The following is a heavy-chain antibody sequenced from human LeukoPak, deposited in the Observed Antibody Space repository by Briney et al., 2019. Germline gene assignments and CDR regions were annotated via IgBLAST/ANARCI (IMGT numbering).Heavy chain of an antibody. J-gene: IGHJ3*02. CDR1: GFTFSSYE. V-gene: IGHV3-48*03. CDR3: ARELPRIGGQTDASDI. CDR2: ISSSGTTI. Sequence: PGGSLRLSCAASGFTFSSYEMNWVRQAPTKALEWVSYISSSGTTIYYADSVKGRYTISRDNAKNSLYLQMNSLRAEDTAVYYCARELPRIGGQTDASDIWGQGTMVTVS. D-gene: IGHD3-16*01.